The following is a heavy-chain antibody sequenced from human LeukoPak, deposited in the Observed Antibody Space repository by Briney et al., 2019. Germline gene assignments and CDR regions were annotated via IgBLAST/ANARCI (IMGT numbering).Heavy chain of an antibody. CDR3: ARAAAAGY. V-gene: IGHV3-48*01. D-gene: IGHD6-13*01. Sequence: PGGSLRLSCVGSGFTFSSYEMYWVRQAPGKGLDWVSYISSSSSTIYYADSVKGRFTISRDNAKNSLYLQMNSLRAEDTAVYYCARAAAAGYWGQGTLVTVSS. CDR2: ISSSSSTI. J-gene: IGHJ4*02. CDR1: GFTFSSYE.